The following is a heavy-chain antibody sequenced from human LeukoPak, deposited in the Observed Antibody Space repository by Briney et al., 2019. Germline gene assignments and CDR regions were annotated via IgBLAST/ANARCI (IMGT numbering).Heavy chain of an antibody. CDR3: ARGRNYCDYGNAFDV. V-gene: IGHV1-2*02. CDR2: INPKRGVT. CDR1: GYTFTAYY. D-gene: IGHD4-17*01. Sequence: ASVKVSCKASGYTFTAYYIHWMRQAPGQGLEWMGWINPKRGVTTYAQTFQGRVTMTRDTSITTAYMVLTRLGSEATTSYSCARGRNYCDYGNAFDVWGQGTKVTVSS. J-gene: IGHJ3*01.